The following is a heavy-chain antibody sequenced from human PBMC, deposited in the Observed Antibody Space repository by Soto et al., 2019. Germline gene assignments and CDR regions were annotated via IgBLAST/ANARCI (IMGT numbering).Heavy chain of an antibody. CDR3: ASSMTTMPNIYY. Sequence: PGGSLRLSCVASGFTFTSYAMHWVRQAPGKGLEWVAVISYDGSNKYYADSVKGRFTISRDNSKDTVYLQMKSLRPEDTAVYYGASSMTTMPNIYYWGQGTLVTVSS. CDR1: GFTFTSYA. V-gene: IGHV3-30-3*01. J-gene: IGHJ4*02. CDR2: ISYDGSNK. D-gene: IGHD4-17*01.